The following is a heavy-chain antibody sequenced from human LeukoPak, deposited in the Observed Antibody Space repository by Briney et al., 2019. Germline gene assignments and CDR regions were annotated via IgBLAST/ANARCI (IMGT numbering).Heavy chain of an antibody. CDR1: GFTFSSCG. V-gene: IGHV3-33*01. Sequence: GGSLRLSCAASGFTFSSCGMHWVRQAPGKGLEWVAVIWSDGSSKYYADSVKGRFTISRDNSKNTLYLQMDSLRVEDTAVYYCARDPGGSPFDYWGQGTLVTVSS. D-gene: IGHD1-26*01. J-gene: IGHJ4*02. CDR2: IWSDGSSK. CDR3: ARDPGGSPFDY.